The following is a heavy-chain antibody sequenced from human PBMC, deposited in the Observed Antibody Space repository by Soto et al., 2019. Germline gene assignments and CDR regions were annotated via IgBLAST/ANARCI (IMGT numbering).Heavy chain of an antibody. D-gene: IGHD6-13*01. CDR2: NSAINEDT. V-gene: IGHV1-18*04. CDR1: GYTFSRYG. CDR3: ARDERGTCLDSRWYYFDF. J-gene: IGHJ4*02. Sequence: EAPVKVSCKASGYTFSRYGISWVRQAPGQGHEWMAWNSAINEDTNSLGKLQGKDTLNPDMSTGTAYMELRSLRSDDTAVYYCARDERGTCLDSRWYYFDFWGQGTPVTVSS.